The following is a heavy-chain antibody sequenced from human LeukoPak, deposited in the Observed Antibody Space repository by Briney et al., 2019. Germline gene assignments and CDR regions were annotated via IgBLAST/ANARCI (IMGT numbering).Heavy chain of an antibody. CDR2: IIPIFGTA. CDR3: ASPYQPLQLERLEYYYYGMDV. D-gene: IGHD1-1*01. CDR1: GGTFSSYA. J-gene: IGHJ6*02. Sequence: GASVKVSCKASGGTFSSYAISWVRQAPGQGLEWMGGIIPIFGTANYAQKFQGRVTITADESTSTAYMELSSLRSEDTAVYYCASPYQPLQLERLEYYYYGMDVWGQGTTVTVSS. V-gene: IGHV1-69*13.